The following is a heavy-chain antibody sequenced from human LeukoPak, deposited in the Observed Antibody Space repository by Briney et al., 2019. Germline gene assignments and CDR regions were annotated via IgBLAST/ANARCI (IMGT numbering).Heavy chain of an antibody. V-gene: IGHV4-59*08. D-gene: IGHD3-16*02. CDR1: GFSFSSYS. CDR3: ASHYRFAFDN. J-gene: IGHJ3*02. CDR2: IYNSGGT. Sequence: GSLRLSCAASGFSFSSYSIHWVRQPPGKGLEWIGCIYNSGGTNYNPSLKTRITISVDTSQNQFSLKLTSVTAADTAVYYCASHYRFAFDNWGQGTLVTVSS.